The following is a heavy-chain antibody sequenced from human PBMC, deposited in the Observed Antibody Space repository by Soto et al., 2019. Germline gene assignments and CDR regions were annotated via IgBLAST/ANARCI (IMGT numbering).Heavy chain of an antibody. D-gene: IGHD6-13*01. Sequence: EVQLVESGGGLIQPGGSLRLSCAASGFTVSSNYMSWVRQAPGKGLEWVSVIYSGGSTYYADSVKGRFTISRDNSKNTLYLQMNSLRAEDTAVYYCGVAAARQKQGWVDYWGQGTLVTVSS. CDR2: IYSGGST. V-gene: IGHV3-53*01. CDR1: GFTVSSNY. J-gene: IGHJ4*02. CDR3: GVAAARQKQGWVDY.